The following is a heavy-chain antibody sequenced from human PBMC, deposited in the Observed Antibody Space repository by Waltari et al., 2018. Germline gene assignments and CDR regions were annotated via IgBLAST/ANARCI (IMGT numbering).Heavy chain of an antibody. D-gene: IGHD3-3*01. V-gene: IGHV3-7*01. CDR1: GFSFSKYW. J-gene: IGHJ4*02. CDR2: IKQDGSEK. Sequence: DVQLVESGGGLVQPGGSLRLSCAASGFSFSKYWMTWVRQAPGKGLEWVANIKQDGSEKYYVDSDKGRITISRDNARNSLHLQMNSLRAEDTAVYYCARDSSDTLWSGYPDYWGQGTLVTVSS. CDR3: ARDSSDTLWSGYPDY.